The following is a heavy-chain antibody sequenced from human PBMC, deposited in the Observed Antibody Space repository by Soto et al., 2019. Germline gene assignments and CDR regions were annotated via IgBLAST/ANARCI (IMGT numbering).Heavy chain of an antibody. J-gene: IGHJ4*02. CDR3: ARGGTPIDY. V-gene: IGHV1-18*01. D-gene: IGHD3-16*01. CDR1: GYTFTNFG. Sequence: QVQLVQSGAEVKKPGASVKVSCKASGYTFTNFGISWVRQAPGQGLEWMGWISAYNGNTKYAQKFQGRVTMTTDTSTSTASMEVRSLRFDNTAVYYCARGGTPIDYCGQGNLVTVSS. CDR2: ISAYNGNT.